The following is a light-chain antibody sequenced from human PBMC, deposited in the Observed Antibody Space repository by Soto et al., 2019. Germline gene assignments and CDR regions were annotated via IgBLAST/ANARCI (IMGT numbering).Light chain of an antibody. V-gene: IGKV1-5*03. CDR1: QTISSW. CDR2: KAS. Sequence: DIQMTQSHSTLSGSVGDRVTITFRASQTISSWLAWYQQKPGKAPKLLIYKASTLKSGVPSRFSGSGSGTDCTLTISSLQPEDFATYYGQQSYSNPRTFGQGTKVDIK. J-gene: IGKJ1*01. CDR3: QQSYSNPRT.